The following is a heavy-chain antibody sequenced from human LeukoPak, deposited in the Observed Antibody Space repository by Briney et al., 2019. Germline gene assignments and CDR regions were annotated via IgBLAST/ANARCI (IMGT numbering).Heavy chain of an antibody. CDR3: ARERGGVGEPNWFDP. CDR1: GFTFSSYA. D-gene: IGHD3-10*01. Sequence: GGSLRLSCAASGFTFSSYAMSWVRQAPGKGLEWVSAISGSGGSTYYADSVKGRFTISRDNSKNTLYLQMNSLRAEDTAVYYCARERGGVGEPNWFDPWGQGTLVTVSS. J-gene: IGHJ5*02. V-gene: IGHV3-23*01. CDR2: ISGSGGST.